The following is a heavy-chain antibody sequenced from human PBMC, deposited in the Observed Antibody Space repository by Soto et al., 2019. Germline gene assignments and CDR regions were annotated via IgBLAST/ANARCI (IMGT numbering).Heavy chain of an antibody. V-gene: IGHV1-18*01. CDR2: ISAHNGNT. D-gene: IGHD1-1*01. CDR1: GYAFTTYG. CDR3: ARGRYGDS. Sequence: QVHLVQSGAEVKKPGASVKVSCQGSGYAFTTYGITWVRRAPGQGLEWMGWISAHNGNTNYAQKLQGRVTVTRDTSTSTAYMELRSLRYDDTAVYYCARGRYGDSWGQGALVTVSS. J-gene: IGHJ4*02.